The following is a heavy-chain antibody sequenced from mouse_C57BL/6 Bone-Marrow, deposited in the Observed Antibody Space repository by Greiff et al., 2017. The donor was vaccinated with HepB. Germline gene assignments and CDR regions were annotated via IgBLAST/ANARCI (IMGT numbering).Heavy chain of an antibody. Sequence: EVKVVESGGGLVQPGESLKLSCESTEYEFPSHDMSWVRKTPEKRLELVAAINSDGGSTYYPDTMERRFTISRDNTKKTLYLQMSSLRSEDTALYYCARVYDGYWYFDVWGRGTAVTVSA. V-gene: IGHV5-2*01. CDR1: EYEFPSHD. CDR2: INSDGGST. J-gene: IGHJ1*03. D-gene: IGHD2-3*01. CDR3: ARVYDGYWYFDV.